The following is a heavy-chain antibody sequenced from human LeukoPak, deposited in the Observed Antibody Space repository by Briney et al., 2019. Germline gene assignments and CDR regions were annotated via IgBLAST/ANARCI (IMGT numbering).Heavy chain of an antibody. V-gene: IGHV3-30*03. J-gene: IGHJ4*02. D-gene: IGHD6-19*01. CDR1: GFTFSSYS. Sequence: PGGSLRLSCAASGFTFSSYSMNWVRQAPGRGLEWVALISYDGNNRYYADSVKGRFTISRDNSKNTLYLHMNSLRGEDTAIYSCARAPYRSGWYYFDFWGQGTLVTVSS. CDR3: ARAPYRSGWYYFDF. CDR2: ISYDGNNR.